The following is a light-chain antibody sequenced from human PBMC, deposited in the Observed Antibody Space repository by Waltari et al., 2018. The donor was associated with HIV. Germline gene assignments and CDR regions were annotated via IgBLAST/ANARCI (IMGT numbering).Light chain of an antibody. CDR3: SSFSSSSTPYV. CDR2: EVS. V-gene: IGLV2-14*01. J-gene: IGLJ1*01. CDR1: TSVRGGYNY. Sequence: QSGLTQPASVSGSPGQPLTIPCTGTTSVRGGYNYVSWYQQHPGKAPKLIIYEVSNRPSGVSNRFSGSKSGNTASLTISGLQPEDETDYYCSSFSSSSTPYVFGTGTKVTVL.